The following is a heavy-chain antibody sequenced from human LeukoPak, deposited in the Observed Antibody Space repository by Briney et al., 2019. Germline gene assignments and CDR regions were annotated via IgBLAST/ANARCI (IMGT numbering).Heavy chain of an antibody. D-gene: IGHD6-13*01. CDR1: GGSISSYY. Sequence: SETLSLTCTVSGGSISSYYWSWIRQPPGKGLEWIGYIYYSGGTNYNPSLKSRVTISVDTSKNQFSLKLSSVTAADTAVYYCARLVWQQLVIDYWGQGTLVTVSS. CDR2: IYYSGGT. CDR3: ARLVWQQLVIDY. V-gene: IGHV4-59*08. J-gene: IGHJ4*02.